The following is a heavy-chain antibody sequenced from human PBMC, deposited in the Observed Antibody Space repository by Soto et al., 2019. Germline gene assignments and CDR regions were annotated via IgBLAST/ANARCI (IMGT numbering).Heavy chain of an antibody. CDR3: ATYPRPYKWTDI. CDR1: GGPLTPYP. V-gene: IGHV1-69*06. J-gene: IGHJ4*02. Sequence: VRRDNSGAGVKNPGSSGRVSCQASGGPLTPYPIHWVRQAPGQGLEWMGVIDPIVDTSNLAENFKTRLTLTADTSTKTVYMDLTSLRSDDTAIYFCATYPRPYKWTDIWGRGTQLTVSS. CDR2: IDPIVDTS. D-gene: IGHD1-20*01.